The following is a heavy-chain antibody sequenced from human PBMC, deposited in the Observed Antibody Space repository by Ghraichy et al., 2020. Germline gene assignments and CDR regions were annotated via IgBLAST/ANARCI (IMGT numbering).Heavy chain of an antibody. CDR1: NGPFDSYY. J-gene: IGHJ4*02. Sequence: SETLSLTCAVYNGPFDSYYWSWIRQPPGTGLQWIGEINHSGSTNYNPSLKSRVALSVDRLTNQFSLRLSFVTAADTAMYYCARGRKSSQQLVPLPFDYWGQGTRVNVSS. CDR2: INHSGST. D-gene: IGHD6-13*01. V-gene: IGHV4-34*01. CDR3: ARGRKSSQQLVPLPFDY.